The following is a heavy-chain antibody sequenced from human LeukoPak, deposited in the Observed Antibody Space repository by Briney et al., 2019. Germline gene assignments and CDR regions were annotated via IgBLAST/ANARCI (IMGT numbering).Heavy chain of an antibody. D-gene: IGHD3-3*01. CDR3: ARGGGYDFWSGGDY. Sequence: SETLSLTCAVYGGSFSGYYWSWIRQPPGKGLEWIGEINHSGSTNYNPSLKSRVTISVDTSKNQFSLKLSSVTAADTAVYYCARGGGYDFWSGGDYWGQGTLVTVSS. V-gene: IGHV4-34*01. CDR1: GGSFSGYY. CDR2: INHSGST. J-gene: IGHJ4*02.